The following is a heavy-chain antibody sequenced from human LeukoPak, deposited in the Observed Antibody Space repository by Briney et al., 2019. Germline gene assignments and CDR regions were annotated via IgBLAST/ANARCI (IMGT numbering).Heavy chain of an antibody. CDR2: ISGSGGST. V-gene: IGHV3-23*01. CDR3: ANDILTGSYYFDY. CDR1: GFTFSSYA. J-gene: IGHJ4*02. D-gene: IGHD3-9*01. Sequence: PGGSLRLSCAASGFTFSSYAMSWVRQAPGKGLEWVSAISGSGGSTYYADSVKGRFTISRDNSKNPLYLQMNSLRAEDTAVYYCANDILTGSYYFDYWGQGTLVTVSS.